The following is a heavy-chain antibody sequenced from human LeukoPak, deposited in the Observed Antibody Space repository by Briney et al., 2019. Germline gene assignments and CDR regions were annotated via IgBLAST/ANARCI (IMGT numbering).Heavy chain of an antibody. D-gene: IGHD7-27*01. CDR3: ARTETGNFDY. V-gene: IGHV4-30-4*01. CDR1: GGSISSGDYY. CDR2: IYYSGST. J-gene: IGHJ4*02. Sequence: KSAETLFLTCTVSGGSISSGDYYWSWIRQPPGKGLEWIGYIYYSGSTYYNPSLKSRVTISVDTSKNQFSLKLSSVTAADTAVYYCARTETGNFDYWGQGTLVTVSS.